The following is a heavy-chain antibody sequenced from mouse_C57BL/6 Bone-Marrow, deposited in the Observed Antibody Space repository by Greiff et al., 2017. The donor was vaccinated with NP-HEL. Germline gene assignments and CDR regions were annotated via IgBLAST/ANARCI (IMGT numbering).Heavy chain of an antibody. CDR3: AREGWDYFDY. J-gene: IGHJ2*01. V-gene: IGHV1-81*01. Sequence: QVQLQQSGAELARPGASVKLSCQASGYTFTSYGISWVKQRTGQGLEWIGEIYPRSGNIYYNEKFKGKATLAADKSSSTAYMVLRSLTAEDSAVYFCAREGWDYFDYWGQGTTLTVSS. CDR1: GYTFTSYG. D-gene: IGHD1-1*02. CDR2: IYPRSGNI.